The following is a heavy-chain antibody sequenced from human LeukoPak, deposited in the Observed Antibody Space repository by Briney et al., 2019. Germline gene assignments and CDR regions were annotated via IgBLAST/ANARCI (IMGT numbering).Heavy chain of an antibody. CDR3: AREPTSGREPTSGRPLDY. D-gene: IGHD5-12*01. CDR2: MYSTGSN. V-gene: IGHV4-4*07. CDR1: GGSISGYF. Sequence: SETLSLTCTVSGGSISGYFWTWIRQPAGKGLEWIGRMYSTGSNNYNPSLKSRVTMSLDTSKNHFSLYLTSVTAADTAVYYCAREPTSGREPTSGRPLDYWGQGTLVTVSS. J-gene: IGHJ4*02.